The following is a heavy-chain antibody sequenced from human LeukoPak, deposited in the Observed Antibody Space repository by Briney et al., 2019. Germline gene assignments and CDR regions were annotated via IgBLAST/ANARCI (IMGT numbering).Heavy chain of an antibody. CDR1: GGSITHKY. J-gene: IGHJ2*01. V-gene: IGHV4-59*01. CDR3: ARLRDWGPTLSYWYFDL. CDR2: IYYSGST. D-gene: IGHD7-27*01. Sequence: SETLSLTCSVSGGSITHKYWSWIRQSPGMELEWIAYIYYSGSTKYNPSLKSRVTISADPSKNRFSLNLNSVTAADTAVYYCARLRDWGPTLSYWYFDLWGRGTLVTVSS.